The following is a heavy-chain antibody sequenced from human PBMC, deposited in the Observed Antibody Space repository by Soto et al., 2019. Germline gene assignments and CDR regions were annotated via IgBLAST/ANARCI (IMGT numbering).Heavy chain of an antibody. CDR1: GYTFINFW. CDR3: ARHMIRGVLTTNFDY. CDR2: IYPSDSDT. Sequence: PGESLKISCQGSGYTFINFWLAWVRQLPGKGLELMGIIYPSDSDTRYNPSFQGQVTISADKSISTAYLQWGSLKASDTAMYYCARHMIRGVLTTNFDYWGQGTLVTVSS. D-gene: IGHD3-10*01. J-gene: IGHJ4*02. V-gene: IGHV5-51*01.